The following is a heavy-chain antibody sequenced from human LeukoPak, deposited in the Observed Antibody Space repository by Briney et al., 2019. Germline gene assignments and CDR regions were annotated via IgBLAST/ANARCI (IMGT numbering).Heavy chain of an antibody. CDR3: AGHHPRNTVDF. CDR2: ISDIGSI. Sequence: SETLSLTCTVSGGSISSYYWSWIRQPPGKGLEWIAYISDIGSINYNPSLKSRVTISLDTSKNQFSLKLSSVTAADTAVYYCAGHHPRNTVDFWGQGTLVTVST. D-gene: IGHD2/OR15-2a*01. V-gene: IGHV4-59*08. J-gene: IGHJ4*02. CDR1: GGSISSYY.